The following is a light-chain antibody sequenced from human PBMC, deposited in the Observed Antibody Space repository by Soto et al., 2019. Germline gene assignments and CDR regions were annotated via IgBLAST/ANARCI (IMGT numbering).Light chain of an antibody. Sequence: DIQMTQSPSSLSASVGDRVTITCWASQSISRSLNWYQRKLGKVPKVLIYGASSLQSGVPSRFSGSGSGTDFTLTISSLQPEDFATYYCQESYTALWGTFGQGTRVEI. CDR3: QESYTALWGT. CDR1: QSISRS. V-gene: IGKV1-39*01. J-gene: IGKJ1*01. CDR2: GAS.